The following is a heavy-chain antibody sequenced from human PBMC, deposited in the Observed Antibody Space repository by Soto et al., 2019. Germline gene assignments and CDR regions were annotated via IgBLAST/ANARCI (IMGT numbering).Heavy chain of an antibody. Sequence: GASVKVSCKASGYTFTSYAMHWVRQAPGQRLEWMGWINAGNGNTKYSQKFQGGVTITRDTSASTAYMELSSLRSEDTAVYYCARASGRALFSGGSSFDPWGQGTLVTVSS. D-gene: IGHD2-15*01. CDR2: INAGNGNT. V-gene: IGHV1-3*01. CDR3: ARASGRALFSGGSSFDP. J-gene: IGHJ5*02. CDR1: GYTFTSYA.